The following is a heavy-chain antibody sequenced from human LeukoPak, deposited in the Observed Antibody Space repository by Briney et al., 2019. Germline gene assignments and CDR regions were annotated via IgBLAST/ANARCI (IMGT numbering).Heavy chain of an antibody. CDR1: AHSISSYY. V-gene: IGHV4-59*01. CDR2: IYYSGST. D-gene: IGHD3-22*01. J-gene: IGHJ3*02. CDR3: ASGDYYYDSSGHAFDI. Sequence: PSETVSLIRPVDAHSISSYYWSWTRQPPGKGLEWIGYIYYSGSTNYNPSLKSRVTISVDTSKNQYSLKLSSVTAADTAVYYCASGDYYYDSSGHAFDIWGQGTMVTVSS.